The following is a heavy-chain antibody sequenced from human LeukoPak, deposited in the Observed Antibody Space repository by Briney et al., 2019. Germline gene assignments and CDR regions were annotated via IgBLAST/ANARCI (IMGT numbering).Heavy chain of an antibody. CDR1: GITFTSYW. Sequence: GGSLRLSCAASGITFTSYWMHGVGQAPGKGLVWFSRVNSDGSSTTYADPVKGRFTISRDNAKNTLYLQMNSLRAEDTAVYYCARGRYYGMDVWGQGTTVTVSS. CDR2: VNSDGSST. J-gene: IGHJ6*02. V-gene: IGHV3-74*01. CDR3: ARGRYYGMDV.